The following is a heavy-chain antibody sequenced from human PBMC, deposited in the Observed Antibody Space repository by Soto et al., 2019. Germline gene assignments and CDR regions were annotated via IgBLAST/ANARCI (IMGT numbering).Heavy chain of an antibody. V-gene: IGHV4-39*07. Sequence: SETLSLTCTVSGGSISSSSYYWAWIRRPPGKGLEWIGSIRYSGATYYNPSLESRVTISVDTSKNQFSLKLSSVTAADTAVYYCASVNWGSDAFDIWGQGTMVTVSS. D-gene: IGHD7-27*01. CDR3: ASVNWGSDAFDI. CDR1: GGSISSSSYY. CDR2: IRYSGAT. J-gene: IGHJ3*02.